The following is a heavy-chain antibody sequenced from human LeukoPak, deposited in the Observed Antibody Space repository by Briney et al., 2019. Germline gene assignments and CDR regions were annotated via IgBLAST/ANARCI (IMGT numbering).Heavy chain of an antibody. CDR1: GYTFTGYY. D-gene: IGHD5-12*01. J-gene: IGHJ4*02. V-gene: IGHV1-2*02. Sequence: VASVKVSRKASGYTFTGYYMHWVRQAPGQGLEWMGWINPNSGGTNYAQKFQGRVTMTRDTSISTAYMEVSRLTSDDTAVFYCAREGSGYPYWGQGTLVTVSS. CDR2: INPNSGGT. CDR3: AREGSGYPY.